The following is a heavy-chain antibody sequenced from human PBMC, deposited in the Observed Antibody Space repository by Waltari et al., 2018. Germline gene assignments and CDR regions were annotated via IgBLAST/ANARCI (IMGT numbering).Heavy chain of an antibody. J-gene: IGHJ4*02. CDR2: IKQYGSEK. V-gene: IGHV3-7*01. D-gene: IGHD2-15*01. Sequence: EVQLVESGGGLVQPGGSLRLSCAASGFTFSSYWMSWVRQAPGKGLEWVANIKQYGSEKYYVDSVKGRFTIARDNAKNSLYLQMNSLRAEDTAVYYCARDLLDIVVVVAAGPFDYWGQGTLVTVSS. CDR3: ARDLLDIVVVVAAGPFDY. CDR1: GFTFSSYW.